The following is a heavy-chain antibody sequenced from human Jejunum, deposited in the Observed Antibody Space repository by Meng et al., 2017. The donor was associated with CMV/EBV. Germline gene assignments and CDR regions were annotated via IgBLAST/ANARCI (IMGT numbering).Heavy chain of an antibody. CDR3: TSGYPHCDWLNSQSDY. Sequence: NTCMGWVRAAPGSGLECVGRIKSKTDGGRTDYAAPVTSRFTISRDDSKNMLYLQMESLKTEDTAVYYCTSGYPHCDWLNSQSDYWGQGTLVTVSS. CDR2: IKSKTDGGRT. J-gene: IGHJ4*02. CDR1: NTC. V-gene: IGHV3-15*01. D-gene: IGHD3-9*01.